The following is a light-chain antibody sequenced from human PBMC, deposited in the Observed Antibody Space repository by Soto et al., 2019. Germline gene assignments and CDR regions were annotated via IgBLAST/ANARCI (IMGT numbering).Light chain of an antibody. V-gene: IGKV3-20*01. CDR2: TAS. CDR3: QHYASSSGHT. J-gene: IGKJ2*01. Sequence: EVVLTQSPATLSLSPGERATLSCRASQTIRSNFLTWYQQKPGQAPRLLIYTASTRAAGIPDRLSGSGSGTDFTLTISRLETEDVAVYYCQHYASSSGHTFGQGTKLQIK. CDR1: QTIRSNF.